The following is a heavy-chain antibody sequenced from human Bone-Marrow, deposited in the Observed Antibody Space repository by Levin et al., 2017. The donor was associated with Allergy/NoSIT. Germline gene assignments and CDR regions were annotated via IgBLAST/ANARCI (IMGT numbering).Heavy chain of an antibody. D-gene: IGHD5-24*01. V-gene: IGHV3-30*18. Sequence: GESLKISCAASGFTFTDFGMLWVRQAPGKGLEWVAGISHDGNNKYYPDSVKGRFTISRDNSKNSLYLQMNSVRAEDTAVYYCAKEGWLQSLDSWGQGTLVTVSS. CDR3: AKEGWLQSLDS. CDR1: GFTFTDFG. CDR2: ISHDGNNK. J-gene: IGHJ4*02.